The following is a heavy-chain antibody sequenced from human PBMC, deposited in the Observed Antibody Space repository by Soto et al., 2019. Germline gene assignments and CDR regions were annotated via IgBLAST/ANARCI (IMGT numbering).Heavy chain of an antibody. CDR1: GFTFSNYA. CDR2: ISGSGVST. D-gene: IGHD3-3*01. Sequence: GSLRLSCAASGFTFSNYAMSWVRQAPGKGLEWVSVISGSGVSTYYGDSVKGRFTISRDNSKNTLYLQMNSLRAEDTAVYYCAKGIGDFGYNYGMDVCGQGTTVTGSS. CDR3: AKGIGDFGYNYGMDV. J-gene: IGHJ6*02. V-gene: IGHV3-23*01.